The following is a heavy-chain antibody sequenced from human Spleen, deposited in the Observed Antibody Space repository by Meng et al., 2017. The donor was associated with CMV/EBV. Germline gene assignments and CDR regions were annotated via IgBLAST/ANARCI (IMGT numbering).Heavy chain of an antibody. CDR1: GGSISSYY. D-gene: IGHD2-2*02. J-gene: IGHJ4*02. Sequence: ESLKISCTVSGGSISSYYWSWIRQPPGKGLEWIGYIYYSGSTNYNPSLKSRVTISVDTSKNQFSLKLSSVTAADTAVYYCARGIVVVPAAILETFDYWGQGTLVTVSS. CDR2: IYYSGST. CDR3: ARGIVVVPAAILETFDY. V-gene: IGHV4-59*01.